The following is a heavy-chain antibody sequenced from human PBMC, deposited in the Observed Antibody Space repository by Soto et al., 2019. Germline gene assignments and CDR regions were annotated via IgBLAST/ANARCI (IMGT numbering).Heavy chain of an antibody. D-gene: IGHD2-2*01. CDR3: ARVPRTCSSTSCYYYYGMDV. J-gene: IGHJ6*02. CDR2: MNPNSGNT. CDR1: GYTFTSYD. Sequence: ASVKVSCKASGYTFTSYDINWVRQATGQGLEWMGWMNPNSGNTGYAQKFQGRVTMTRNTSISTAYMELSSLRSEDTAVYYCARVPRTCSSTSCYYYYGMDVWGQGTTVTVSS. V-gene: IGHV1-8*01.